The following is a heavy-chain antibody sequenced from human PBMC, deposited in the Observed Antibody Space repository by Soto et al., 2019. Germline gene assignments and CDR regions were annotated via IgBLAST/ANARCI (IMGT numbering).Heavy chain of an antibody. J-gene: IGHJ6*03. D-gene: IGHD2-2*01. CDR1: GFSLSTIGMC. CDR3: ARIRPDIVVVPASNYYYYMDV. CDR2: IDWDDDK. Sequence: PTLVNPTQTLTLTCTFSGFSLSTIGMCVSWIRQPPGKALEWLARIDWDDDKYYSTSLKTRLTISKDTSKNQVVLTMTNMDPVDTATYYCARIRPDIVVVPASNYYYYMDVWGKGTTVTVSS. V-gene: IGHV2-70*11.